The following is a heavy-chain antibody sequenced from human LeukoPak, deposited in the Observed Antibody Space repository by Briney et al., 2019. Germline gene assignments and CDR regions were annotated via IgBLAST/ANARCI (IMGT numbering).Heavy chain of an antibody. V-gene: IGHV1-18*01. CDR3: ARDTRDRRGWPHYYYYGMDV. D-gene: IGHD6-19*01. J-gene: IGHJ6*02. Sequence: ASLKLSCEASGYTFTSYGISWVRQAPGQGLEWLGWISAYIGNTNYAQKLQGRVTMTTDTSTSTVCMELRSLRSDDTAVYYCARDTRDRRGWPHYYYYGMDVWGQGTTVTVSS. CDR2: ISAYIGNT. CDR1: GYTFTSYG.